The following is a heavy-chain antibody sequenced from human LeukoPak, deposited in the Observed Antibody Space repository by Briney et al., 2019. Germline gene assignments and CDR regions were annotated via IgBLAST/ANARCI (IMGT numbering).Heavy chain of an antibody. CDR2: ISGSGGST. D-gene: IGHD4-17*01. Sequence: PGGSLRLSCAASGFTFSSYAMSWVRQAPGKGLEWVSAISGSGGSTYYADSVKGRFTISRDNSKNTLYLQMNSLRAEDTAVYYCARELDYGDYVLGEPSPLQFDYWGQGTLVTVSS. V-gene: IGHV3-23*01. J-gene: IGHJ4*02. CDR1: GFTFSSYA. CDR3: ARELDYGDYVLGEPSPLQFDY.